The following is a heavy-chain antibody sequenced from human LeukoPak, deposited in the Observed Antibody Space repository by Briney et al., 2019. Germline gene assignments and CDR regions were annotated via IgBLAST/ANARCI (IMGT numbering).Heavy chain of an antibody. CDR1: GYTFTTHY. J-gene: IGHJ4*02. CDR3: TSWAGEVKNGLWSGPFDY. V-gene: IGHV1-46*01. D-gene: IGHD3-3*01. Sequence: ASVKVSCKAPGYTFTTHYFHWVRQAPGQGLEWMGIIDPNGGSTKYAQKFQGRVAMTSDTSTSTVYMDLSSLRSEDTAVYYCTSWAGEVKNGLWSGPFDYWGQGALVTVSS. CDR2: IDPNGGST.